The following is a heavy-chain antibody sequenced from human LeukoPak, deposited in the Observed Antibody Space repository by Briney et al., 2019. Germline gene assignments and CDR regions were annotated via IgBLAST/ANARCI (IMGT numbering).Heavy chain of an antibody. Sequence: GGTLRLSCSVSGRSINSYVMNWVCNAPGKGLEWVASISDQGEYSSYAESARGRFTVSRDNAKNTAFLHMTTLGAQYTAAYYCAMNVWAKGDTAAIGPFDPWGQGTLVIVSS. J-gene: IGHJ5*02. CDR2: ISDQGEYS. V-gene: IGHV3-21*01. CDR1: GRSINSYV. CDR3: AMNVWAKGDTAAIGPFDP. D-gene: IGHD2-21*02.